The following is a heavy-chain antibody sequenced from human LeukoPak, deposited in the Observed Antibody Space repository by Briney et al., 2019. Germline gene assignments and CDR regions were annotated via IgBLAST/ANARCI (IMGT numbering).Heavy chain of an antibody. Sequence: ASVKVSCKASGYTFTSYGISWVRQASGQGLEWMGWISAYNGNTNYAQKLQGRVTMTTDTSTSTAYMELRSLRSDDTAVYYCARDGMDPRHYYGMDVWGQGTTVTVSS. V-gene: IGHV1-18*01. D-gene: IGHD1-1*01. CDR3: ARDGMDPRHYYGMDV. CDR2: ISAYNGNT. J-gene: IGHJ6*02. CDR1: GYTFTSYG.